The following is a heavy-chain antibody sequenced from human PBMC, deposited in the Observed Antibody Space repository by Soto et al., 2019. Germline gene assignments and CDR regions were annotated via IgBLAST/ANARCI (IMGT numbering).Heavy chain of an antibody. CDR2: ISSSSSTI. V-gene: IGHV3-48*01. CDR3: ARSKIVVVPAALQYSQH. J-gene: IGHJ1*01. Sequence: GGSLRLSCAASGFTFSSYSMNWVRQAPGKGLEWVSYISSSSSTIYYADSVKGRFTISRDNAKNSLYLQMNSLRAEDTAVYYCARSKIVVVPAALQYSQHWGQGTQVTVSS. D-gene: IGHD2-2*01. CDR1: GFTFSSYS.